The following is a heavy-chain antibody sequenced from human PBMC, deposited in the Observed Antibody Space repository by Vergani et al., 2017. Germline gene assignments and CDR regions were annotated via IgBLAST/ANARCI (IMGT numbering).Heavy chain of an antibody. CDR1: GGSISSYY. Sequence: QVQLQESGPGLVKPSETLSLTCTVSGGSISSYYWSWIRQPAGKGLEWIGRIYTSGSTNSNPSLKSRVTMSVDTSKNQFSLKLSSVTAADTAVYYCARDLNGSGSYYNVDYFDYWGQGTLVTVSS. CDR3: ARDLNGSGSYYNVDYFDY. CDR2: IYTSGST. D-gene: IGHD3-10*01. J-gene: IGHJ4*02. V-gene: IGHV4-4*07.